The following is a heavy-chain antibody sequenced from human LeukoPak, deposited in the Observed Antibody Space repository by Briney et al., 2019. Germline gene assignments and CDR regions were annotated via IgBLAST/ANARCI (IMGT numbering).Heavy chain of an antibody. CDR3: ARMSDILTGHYPQWFDP. CDR1: GGSISSYY. D-gene: IGHD3-9*01. Sequence: PSETLSLTCTVSGGSISSYYWSWIRQPAGKGLEWIGRIYTSGSTNYNPSLKSRVTMSVDTSKNQFSLKLSSVTAADTAVYYCARMSDILTGHYPQWFDPWGQGTLVTVSS. V-gene: IGHV4-4*07. J-gene: IGHJ5*02. CDR2: IYTSGST.